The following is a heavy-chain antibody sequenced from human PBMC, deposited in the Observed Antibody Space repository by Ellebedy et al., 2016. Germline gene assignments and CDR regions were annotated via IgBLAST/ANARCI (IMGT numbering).Heavy chain of an antibody. CDR3: ARGSRMVRAFQRYYGMDV. CDR1: GYTFTSYA. Sequence: ASVKVSXXASGYTFTSYAMHWVRQAPGQRLEWMGWINAGNGNTKYSQKFQGRVTITRDTSASTAYMELSSLRSEDTAVYYCARGSRMVRAFQRYYGMDVWGQGTTVTVSS. J-gene: IGHJ6*02. D-gene: IGHD3-10*01. V-gene: IGHV1-3*01. CDR2: INAGNGNT.